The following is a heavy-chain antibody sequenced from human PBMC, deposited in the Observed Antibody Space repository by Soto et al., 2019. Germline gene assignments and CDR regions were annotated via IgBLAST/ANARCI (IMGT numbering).Heavy chain of an antibody. Sequence: EVQLLESGGGLVQPGGSLSLSCAASGFSLSTYAMSWVRQAQGQGLEWVSSVSGSGGSTHYADSVKGRFTISRDNSKNTLYLQMNSLRDEDTAVYYCAKSIVLGYFDYWGQGTLVTVSS. CDR2: VSGSGGST. CDR1: GFSLSTYA. D-gene: IGHD3-9*01. CDR3: AKSIVLGYFDY. J-gene: IGHJ4*02. V-gene: IGHV3-23*01.